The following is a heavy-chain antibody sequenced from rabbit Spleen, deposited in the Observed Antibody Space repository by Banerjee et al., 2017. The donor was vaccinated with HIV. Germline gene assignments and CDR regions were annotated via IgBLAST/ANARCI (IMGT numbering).Heavy chain of an antibody. CDR3: AKDTGSSFSSYGMDL. V-gene: IGHV1S40*01. Sequence: QSLEESGGDLVKPGASLTLTCTASGVSFSSSSYMCWVRQAPGKGLEWIGCIDTGSSGFTYFASWAQGRFTISKTSSTTVTLQMTGLTAADTATYFCAKDTGSSFSSYGMDLWGPGTLVTVS. CDR1: GVSFSSSSY. CDR2: IDTGSSGFT. D-gene: IGHD8-1*01. J-gene: IGHJ6*01.